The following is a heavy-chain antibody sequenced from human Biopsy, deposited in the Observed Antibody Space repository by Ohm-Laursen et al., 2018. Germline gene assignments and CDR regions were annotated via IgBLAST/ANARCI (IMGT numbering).Heavy chain of an antibody. CDR2: ITQSGST. Sequence: SETLSLTCAVYGGSFNGYFWSWIRQPPGKGLEWIGDITQSGSTNYSPSLKRRVTISVDTAKKQFSLSLRSVTAADTAVYYCARVPLPGIGAAYQGRFLYGMDVWGQGTTVSVSS. CDR3: ARVPLPGIGAAYQGRFLYGMDV. CDR1: GGSFNGYF. D-gene: IGHD6-13*01. V-gene: IGHV4-34*01. J-gene: IGHJ6*02.